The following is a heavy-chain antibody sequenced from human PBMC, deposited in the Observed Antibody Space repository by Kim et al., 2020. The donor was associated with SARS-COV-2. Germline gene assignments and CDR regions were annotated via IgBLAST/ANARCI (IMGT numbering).Heavy chain of an antibody. CDR3: ARGYYYDSSGYYGGEYFQH. Sequence: GGSLRLSCAASGFTFSSYSMNWVRQAPGKGLEWVSSISSSSSYIYYADSVKGRFTISRDNAKNSLYLQMNSLRAEDTAVYYCARGYYYDSSGYYGGEYFQHWGQGTLVTVSS. CDR1: GFTFSSYS. J-gene: IGHJ1*01. V-gene: IGHV3-21*01. CDR2: ISSSSSYI. D-gene: IGHD3-22*01.